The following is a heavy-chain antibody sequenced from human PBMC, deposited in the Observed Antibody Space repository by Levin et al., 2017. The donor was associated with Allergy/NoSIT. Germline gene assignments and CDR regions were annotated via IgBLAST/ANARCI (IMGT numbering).Heavy chain of an antibody. Sequence: PLASVKVSCAASGFNVNTNYMIWFRQAPGKGLEWVSLIYGGGITYYADSVKGRFTISRDNSKNTLHLQMNSLRGEDTAVYYCAREVSFGDLAAGYWGQGTLVTVSS. V-gene: IGHV3-53*01. J-gene: IGHJ4*02. D-gene: IGHD4-17*01. CDR3: AREVSFGDLAAGY. CDR1: GFNVNTNY. CDR2: IYGGGIT.